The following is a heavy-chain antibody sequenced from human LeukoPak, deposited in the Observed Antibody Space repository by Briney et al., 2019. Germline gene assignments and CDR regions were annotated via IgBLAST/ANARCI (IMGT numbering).Heavy chain of an antibody. J-gene: IGHJ4*02. Sequence: SETLSLTCTVSDYSISSGYGYYWGWIRQPPGKGLEWIGNIYHSGITYYNHFNSSLKSRVTISIDTSKNQFSLKLSSVTAADTAVYYCARDRYYYDSSDYSRLDYWGQGTLVTVSS. D-gene: IGHD3-22*01. CDR1: DYSISSGYGYY. CDR2: IYHSGIT. CDR3: ARDRYYYDSSDYSRLDY. V-gene: IGHV4-38-2*02.